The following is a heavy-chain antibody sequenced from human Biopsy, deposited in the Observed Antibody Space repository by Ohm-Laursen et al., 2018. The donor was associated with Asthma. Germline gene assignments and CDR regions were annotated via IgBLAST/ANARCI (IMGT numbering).Heavy chain of an antibody. Sequence: GSSVKVSCKASGDSFSNYAISWVRQAPGQGLEWMGGLIPVLGTPDHAQMFEGRVTITADESTSTAYMELSSLSSEDTAVYYCARGYSDSDRIVYYYSGLEVWGQETTVTVSS. V-gene: IGHV1-69*01. J-gene: IGHJ6*02. CDR3: ARGYSDSDRIVYYYSGLEV. D-gene: IGHD5-12*01. CDR1: GDSFSNYA. CDR2: LIPVLGTP.